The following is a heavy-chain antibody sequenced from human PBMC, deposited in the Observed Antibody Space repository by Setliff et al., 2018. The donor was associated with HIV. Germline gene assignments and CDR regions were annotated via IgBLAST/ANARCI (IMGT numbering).Heavy chain of an antibody. CDR1: GYTFINYY. V-gene: IGHV1-46*01. CDR3: ARAVSTLIRGVTLNHFYYIDV. J-gene: IGHJ6*03. D-gene: IGHD3-10*01. CDR2: LNPSGGST. Sequence: ASVKVSCKASGYTFINYYIHWVRQVPGQGLEWMGILNPSGGSTTYALKFQGRVTMTRDTSTSTVYMELSSLRSEDTAVYYCARAVSTLIRGVTLNHFYYIDVWGTGTTVTVSS.